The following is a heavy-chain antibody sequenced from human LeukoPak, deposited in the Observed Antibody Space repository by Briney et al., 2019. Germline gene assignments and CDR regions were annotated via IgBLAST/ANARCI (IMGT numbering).Heavy chain of an antibody. CDR3: AKEMYDYVWGSYFEN. V-gene: IGHV3-30*02. J-gene: IGHJ4*02. CDR2: IQKDGSNK. Sequence: PGGSLRLSCAASGFNFSRNGMHWVRQAPGKGLEGVAFIQKDGSNKYYGDSVKGRFTISRDNSKNTLYLQMNSLRVEDTAVYYCAKEMYDYVWGSYFENWGQGTLVTVSS. CDR1: GFNFSRNG. D-gene: IGHD3-16*01.